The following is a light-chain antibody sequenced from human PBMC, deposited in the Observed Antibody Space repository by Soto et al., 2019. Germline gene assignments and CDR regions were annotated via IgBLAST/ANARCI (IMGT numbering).Light chain of an antibody. V-gene: IGLV1-44*01. J-gene: IGLJ1*01. Sequence: QYLLTLPPSLSATSRQRGHMSCSGSFSNSGDNAVNWYQRLPGAAPKLLIYLNDQRPSGVPDRFPGSKSGTSAFLAISGLQSEDEADDYCAAWDDSLNALFGTWTKV. CDR1: FSNSGDNA. CDR2: LND. CDR3: AAWDDSLNAL.